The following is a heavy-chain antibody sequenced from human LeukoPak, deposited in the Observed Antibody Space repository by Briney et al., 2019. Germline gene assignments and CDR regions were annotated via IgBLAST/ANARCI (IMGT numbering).Heavy chain of an antibody. CDR1: GFTFSSYA. CDR2: ISGSGGST. V-gene: IGHV3-23*01. CDR3: AKIVGATKLISSWYFDY. Sequence: GGSLRLSCAASGFTFSSYAMSWDRQAPGKGLEWVSAISGSGGSTYYADSVKGRFTISRDNSKNTLYLQMNSLRAEDTAVYYRAKIVGATKLISSWYFDYWGQGTLVTVSS. D-gene: IGHD1-26*01. J-gene: IGHJ4*02.